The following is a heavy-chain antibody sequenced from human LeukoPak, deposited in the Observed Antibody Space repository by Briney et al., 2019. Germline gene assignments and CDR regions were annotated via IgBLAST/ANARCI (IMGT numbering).Heavy chain of an antibody. V-gene: IGHV5-51*01. Sequence: GESLKISCRGSGYSFRSYWITWVRQKPGRGLEWMGIIYGGDSDTKYSPAFQSQVTFSVDRSIDTAYLQWSSLKASDTAVYYCARADLGDWGQGTLVTVSS. D-gene: IGHD3-3*01. J-gene: IGHJ4*02. CDR2: IYGGDSDT. CDR1: GYSFRSYW. CDR3: ARADLGD.